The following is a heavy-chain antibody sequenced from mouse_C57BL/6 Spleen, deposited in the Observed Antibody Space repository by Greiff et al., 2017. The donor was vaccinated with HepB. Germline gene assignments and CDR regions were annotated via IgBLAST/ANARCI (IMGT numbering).Heavy chain of an antibody. CDR3: ARGGSNTYWYFDV. CDR1: GFTFSDYG. CDR2: ISSGSSTI. Sequence: EVKLVESGGGLVKPGGSLKLSCAASGFTFSDYGMHWVRQAPEKGLEWVAYISSGSSTIYYADTVKGRFTISRDNAKNTLFLQMTSLRSEDTAMYYCARGGSNTYWYFDVWGTGTTVTVSS. J-gene: IGHJ1*03. D-gene: IGHD1-1*01. V-gene: IGHV5-17*01.